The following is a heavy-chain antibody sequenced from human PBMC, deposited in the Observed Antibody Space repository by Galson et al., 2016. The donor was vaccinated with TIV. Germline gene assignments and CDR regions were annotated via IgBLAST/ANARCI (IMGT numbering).Heavy chain of an antibody. Sequence: SVKVSCKASGYTFTNHGINWVRQAPGQGLEWMGWISDDNEDTNYAEKVQDRVSMTTDTSTNTVYMELKSLTFADTAVYYCAREGGAVSGSWFDPWGQGTLVTVSS. CDR1: GYTFTNHG. V-gene: IGHV1-18*01. D-gene: IGHD6-19*01. J-gene: IGHJ5*02. CDR2: ISDDNEDT. CDR3: AREGGAVSGSWFDP.